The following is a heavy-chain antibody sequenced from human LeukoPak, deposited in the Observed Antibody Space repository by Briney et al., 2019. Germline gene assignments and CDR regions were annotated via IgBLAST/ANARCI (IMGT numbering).Heavy chain of an antibody. J-gene: IGHJ4*02. CDR1: GFTFSSYE. CDR2: ISSSGSTI. Sequence: GGSLRLSCVASGFTFSSYEMNWVRQAPEKGRGWGSYISSSGSTIYYADSVKGRFTISRDNAKHSLYLQMNSLRAEDTAVYYCARDGRGISVYFDYWGQGTLVTVSS. V-gene: IGHV3-48*03. CDR3: ARDGRGISVYFDY. D-gene: IGHD3-16*01.